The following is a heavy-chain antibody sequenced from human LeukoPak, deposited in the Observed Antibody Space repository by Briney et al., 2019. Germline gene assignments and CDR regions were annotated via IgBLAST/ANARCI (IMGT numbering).Heavy chain of an antibody. CDR2: INTSGGST. CDR1: GYTFTTYF. Sequence: GASVKVSCKTSGYTFTTYFMHWVRQVPGQGLEWMGVINTSGGSTTYAQKFQGRVTMTRDTSTSTVYMELTSLRSEDTAVYYCAGETGPFPHYFDYWGQGTLVTVSS. V-gene: IGHV1-46*01. J-gene: IGHJ4*02. D-gene: IGHD1-1*01. CDR3: AGETGPFPHYFDY.